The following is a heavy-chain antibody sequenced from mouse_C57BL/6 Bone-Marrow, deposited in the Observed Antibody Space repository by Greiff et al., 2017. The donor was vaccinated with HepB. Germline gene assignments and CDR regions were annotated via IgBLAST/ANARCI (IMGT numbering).Heavy chain of an antibody. D-gene: IGHD1-1*02. CDR3: ARVGVDDY. J-gene: IGHJ2*01. CDR1: GFTFSSYA. Sequence: EVHLVESGGGLVKPGGSLKLSCAASGFTFSSYAMSGVRQTPEKRLEWVATISDGGSYTYYPDNVKGRFTISRDNAKNNLYLQMSHLKSEDTAMYYCARVGVDDYWGQGTTLPASS. CDR2: ISDGGSYT. V-gene: IGHV5-4*01.